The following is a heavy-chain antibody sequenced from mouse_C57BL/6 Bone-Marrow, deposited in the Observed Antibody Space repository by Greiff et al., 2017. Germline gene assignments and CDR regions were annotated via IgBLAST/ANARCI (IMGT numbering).Heavy chain of an antibody. V-gene: IGHV2-9-1*01. CDR2: IWTGGGT. J-gene: IGHJ3*01. CDR3: ARNEGGYYVWFAD. D-gene: IGHD2-3*01. CDR1: GFSLTSYA. Sequence: VKLLESGPGLVAPSPSLSITCTVSGFSLTSYAISWVRQPPGKGLEWLGGIWTGGGTNYNSALNSRLSIRKDNSTSQEFLKRNSLQTDDTARYYCARNEGGYYVWFADWGQGTLVTVSA.